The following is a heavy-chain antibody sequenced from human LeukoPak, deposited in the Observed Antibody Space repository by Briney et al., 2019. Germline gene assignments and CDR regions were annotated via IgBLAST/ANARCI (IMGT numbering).Heavy chain of an antibody. CDR1: GYTFTSYY. Sequence: ASVKVSCKASGYTFTSYYMHWVRQAPGHGLEWMGIINPSRGSTSYAQKLQGRVTMTTDTSTSTAYMELRSLRSDDTAVYYCASHSSSWPLYMDVWGKGTTVTVSS. J-gene: IGHJ6*03. V-gene: IGHV1-46*01. CDR3: ASHSSSWPLYMDV. CDR2: INPSRGST. D-gene: IGHD6-13*01.